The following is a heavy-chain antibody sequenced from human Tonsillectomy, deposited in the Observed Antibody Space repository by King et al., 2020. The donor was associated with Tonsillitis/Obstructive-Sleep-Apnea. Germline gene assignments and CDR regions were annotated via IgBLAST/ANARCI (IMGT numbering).Heavy chain of an antibody. Sequence: VQLQQWGAGLLKPSETLSLTCAVYGGSFSGYYWSWIRQPPGKGLEWIGEINHSGSTNYNPSLKSRVTISVDTSKNQFSLKLSSVTAADTAVYYCARRVVAAPKAFDYWGQGTLVTVSS. V-gene: IGHV4-34*01. CDR2: INHSGST. D-gene: IGHD2-15*01. J-gene: IGHJ4*02. CDR3: ARRVVAAPKAFDY. CDR1: GGSFSGYY.